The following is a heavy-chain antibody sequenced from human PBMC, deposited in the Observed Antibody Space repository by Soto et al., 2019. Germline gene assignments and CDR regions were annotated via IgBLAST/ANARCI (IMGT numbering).Heavy chain of an antibody. CDR3: ARACIAVAGTDAFDI. CDR2: IYPGGVNI. Sequence: ASVNVSCKAIGYSFTSHYMHWVRQAPGQGLEWMGTIYPGGVNIGYAQKFKGRVTMTRNTSISTAYMELSSLRSEDTAVYYCARACIAVAGTDAFDIWGQGTMVTVS. J-gene: IGHJ3*02. CDR1: GYSFTSHY. V-gene: IGHV1-46*01. D-gene: IGHD6-19*01.